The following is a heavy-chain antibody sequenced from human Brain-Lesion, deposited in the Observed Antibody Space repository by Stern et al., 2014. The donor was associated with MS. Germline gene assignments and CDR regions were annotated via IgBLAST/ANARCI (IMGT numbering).Heavy chain of an antibody. Sequence: VQLVQSGGDLEKPGRSLRLSCAAFGFTFDDYAMHWVRQAPGKGLEWVAGISLNSGTIGYADSVKGRFATSRDNAYSSLYLQMNSLRPEDTALYYCARDITGSSAYFAYWGQGTLVTVSS. D-gene: IGHD1-14*01. CDR3: ARDITGSSAYFAY. CDR1: GFTFDDYA. CDR2: ISLNSGTI. V-gene: IGHV3-9*01. J-gene: IGHJ4*02.